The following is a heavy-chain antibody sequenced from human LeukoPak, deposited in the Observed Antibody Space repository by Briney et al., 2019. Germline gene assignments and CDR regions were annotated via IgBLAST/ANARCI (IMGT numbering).Heavy chain of an antibody. V-gene: IGHV4-4*07. CDR1: GGSISSYY. Sequence: SETLSFTCIVSGGSISSYYWSWIRQPAGKGLEWIGRIYTSGSTNYNPSLKSRVTMSVDTSKNQFSLKLSSVTAADTAVYYCARDGRITMVRGVTDGMDVWGQGTTVTVSS. J-gene: IGHJ6*02. D-gene: IGHD3-10*01. CDR2: IYTSGST. CDR3: ARDGRITMVRGVTDGMDV.